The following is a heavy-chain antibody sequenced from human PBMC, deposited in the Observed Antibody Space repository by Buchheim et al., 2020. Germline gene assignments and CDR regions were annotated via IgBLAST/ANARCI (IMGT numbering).Heavy chain of an antibody. CDR1: GLTFSSYA. V-gene: IGHV3-23*01. J-gene: IGHJ4*02. Sequence: EVQLLESGGGLVQPGGSLRLSCAASGLTFSSYAMSWVRQAPGQGLEWVSVISGSGDRTYYADSVKGRFTIPRDNSKNTLYLQMNSLRAEDAAVYYCAMYNRADYWGQGTL. D-gene: IGHD1-14*01. CDR3: AMYNRADY. CDR2: ISGSGDRT.